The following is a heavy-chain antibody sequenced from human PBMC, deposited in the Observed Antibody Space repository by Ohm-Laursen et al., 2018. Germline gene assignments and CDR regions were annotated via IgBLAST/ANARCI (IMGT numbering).Heavy chain of an antibody. V-gene: IGHV1-2*02. CDR3: ARADHSSHLDS. CDR2: ISPDNGDI. Sequence: SVKVSCKASGYNFTGYYVHWVRQAPGQRFEWMGWISPDNGDINYAQNFRGRVTMTRDTSVNTAYMELSGLRSDDTAMYFCARADHSSHLDSWGQGTLVTVSS. J-gene: IGHJ4*02. CDR1: GYNFTGYY. D-gene: IGHD1-14*01.